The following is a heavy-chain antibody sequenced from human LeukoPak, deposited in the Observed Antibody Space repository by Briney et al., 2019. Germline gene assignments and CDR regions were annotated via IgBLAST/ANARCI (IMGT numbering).Heavy chain of an antibody. CDR2: ISGSGGST. Sequence: PGGSLRLSCAASGVTFSSYAMSWVRQAPGKGREWVSAISGSGGSTYYADSVKGRFTISRDNSKNTLYLQMNSLRAEDTAVYYCAKPSMIVVVITPFDYWGQGTLVTVSS. J-gene: IGHJ4*02. D-gene: IGHD3-22*01. V-gene: IGHV3-23*01. CDR3: AKPSMIVVVITPFDY. CDR1: GVTFSSYA.